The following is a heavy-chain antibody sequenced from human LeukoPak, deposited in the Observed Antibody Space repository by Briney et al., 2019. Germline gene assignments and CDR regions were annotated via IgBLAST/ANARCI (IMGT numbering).Heavy chain of an antibody. CDR1: GFTFRSYS. D-gene: IGHD3-10*01. Sequence: GGSLRLSCAASGFTFRSYSMHWVRQAPGKGLEWVAVIAYDGSHIYYADSVKGRFTISRDNSKSTLYLQMNSLRAEDTAVYYCARKDSGRYINPFDYWGQGTLVTVSS. CDR3: ARKDSGRYINPFDY. V-gene: IGHV3-30*04. J-gene: IGHJ4*02. CDR2: IAYDGSHI.